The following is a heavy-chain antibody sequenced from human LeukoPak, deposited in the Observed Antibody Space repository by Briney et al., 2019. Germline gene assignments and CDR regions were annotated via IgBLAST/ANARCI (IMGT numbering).Heavy chain of an antibody. CDR3: ARVVTIAAAEIDY. D-gene: IGHD6-13*01. Sequence: SETLSLTCTVSDGSISSYYWSWIRQPPGKGLEWIGYIYYSGSTNYNPSLKSRVTISVDTSKNQFSLKLSSVIAADTAVYYCARVVTIAAAEIDYWGQGTLVTVSS. CDR2: IYYSGST. V-gene: IGHV4-59*01. J-gene: IGHJ4*02. CDR1: DGSISSYY.